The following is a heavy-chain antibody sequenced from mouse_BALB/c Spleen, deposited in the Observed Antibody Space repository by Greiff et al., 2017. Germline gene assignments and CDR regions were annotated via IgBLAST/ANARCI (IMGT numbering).Heavy chain of an antibody. V-gene: IGHV5-9-4*01. J-gene: IGHJ2*01. CDR3: AAGDDLDY. Sequence: DVHLLESGGGLVMPGGSLKLSCAASGFTFSSYALSWVRQSPEKRLEWVAEISSGGSYTYYPDTVTGRFTISRDHAKNTLYLGMSSLRSEDTAMYYCAAGDDLDYWGQGTTLTVSS. CDR2: ISSGGSYT. CDR1: GFTFSSYA.